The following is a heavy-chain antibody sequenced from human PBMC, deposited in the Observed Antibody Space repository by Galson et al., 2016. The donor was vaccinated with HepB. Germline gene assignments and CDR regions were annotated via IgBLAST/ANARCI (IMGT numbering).Heavy chain of an antibody. CDR2: IYYNGNT. Sequence: SETLSLTCTVSGGSISSRSFCWGWIRQPPGKGLEWIGSIYYNGNTYYNPSLKSRVSMSIDTSKTQFSLTMSSVTAADTALYYCARQDDDYGKWFDPWGQGALVTVSS. V-gene: IGHV4-39*01. CDR1: GGSISSRSFC. CDR3: ARQDDDYGKWFDP. D-gene: IGHD4-17*01. J-gene: IGHJ5*02.